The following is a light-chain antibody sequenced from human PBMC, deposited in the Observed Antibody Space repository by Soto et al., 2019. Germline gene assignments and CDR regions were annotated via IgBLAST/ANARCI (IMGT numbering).Light chain of an antibody. J-gene: IGLJ2*01. CDR3: SSYTSVSTWL. Sequence: QSALTQPASVSGSPGQSITISCTGTSSDVGGYRHVSWYQHHPGKAPKLIIYEVSNRPSGVPNRFSGSKSGNTASLTISGLQAEDEADYYCSSYTSVSTWLFGGGTKLTVL. CDR1: SSDVGGYRH. V-gene: IGLV2-14*01. CDR2: EVS.